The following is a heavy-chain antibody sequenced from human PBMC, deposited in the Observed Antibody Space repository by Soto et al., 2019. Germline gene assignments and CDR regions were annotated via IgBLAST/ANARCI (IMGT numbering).Heavy chain of an antibody. CDR3: AKARRGGGLAADHDY. J-gene: IGHJ4*02. D-gene: IGHD2-15*01. CDR2: ISYDGSNK. CDR1: GFTFSSYG. V-gene: IGHV3-30*18. Sequence: QVQLVESGGGVVQPGRSLRLSCAASGFTFSSYGMHWVRQAPGKGLEWVAVISYDGSNKYYADSVKGRFTISRDNSKNTLYLQMNSLRAEDTAVYYCAKARRGGGLAADHDYWGQGTLVTVSS.